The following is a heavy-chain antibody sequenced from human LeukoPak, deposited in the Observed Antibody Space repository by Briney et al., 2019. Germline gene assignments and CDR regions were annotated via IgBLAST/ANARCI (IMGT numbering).Heavy chain of an antibody. CDR2: IYYTGTT. Sequence: SETLSLTCIVSGGSISSYYWSWIRQPPGKGLEWVGYIYYTGTTNYNPSLKSRVTISVDTSKNQLSLKLRSVTAADTAVYYCARQDSGTYLNPLDIWGQGTVVTVSS. J-gene: IGHJ3*02. D-gene: IGHD1-26*01. CDR1: GGSISSYY. V-gene: IGHV4-59*08. CDR3: ARQDSGTYLNPLDI.